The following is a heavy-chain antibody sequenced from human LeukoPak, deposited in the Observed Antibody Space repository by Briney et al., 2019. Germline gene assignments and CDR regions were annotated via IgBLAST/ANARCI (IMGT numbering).Heavy chain of an antibody. CDR1: GGSISSGDYY. D-gene: IGHD2-2*01. V-gene: IGHV4-30-2*01. CDR2: IYHSGGT. Sequence: PSQTLSLTCTVSGGSISSGDYYWSWLRQPPGKGLEWIGYIYHSGGTYYNPSLQSRVTISVDRSKNQFSLKLSSVTAADTAVYYCARHNIVVVPAAYFDHWRQGTLVTVSS. J-gene: IGHJ4*02. CDR3: ARHNIVVVPAAYFDH.